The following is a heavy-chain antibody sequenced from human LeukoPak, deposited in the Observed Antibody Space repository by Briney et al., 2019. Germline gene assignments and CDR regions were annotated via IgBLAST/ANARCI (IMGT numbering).Heavy chain of an antibody. J-gene: IGHJ4*02. Sequence: PSETLSLTCTVTGVSIRNSNNFWGWIRQPPGTGLEWIGSMHYSGTTYYIPSLKSRVTISVDTSKNQFSLKLSSVTAADTAVYYCARHEEEDGYNAKTFDFWGQGTLVTVSS. CDR3: ARHEEEDGYNAKTFDF. V-gene: IGHV4-39*01. CDR2: MHYSGTT. D-gene: IGHD5-24*01. CDR1: GVSIRNSNNF.